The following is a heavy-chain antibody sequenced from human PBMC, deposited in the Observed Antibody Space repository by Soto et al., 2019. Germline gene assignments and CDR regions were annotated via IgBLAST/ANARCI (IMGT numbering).Heavy chain of an antibody. V-gene: IGHV4-34*01. D-gene: IGHD6-13*01. CDR2: INHSGST. CDR1: GGSFSGYY. Sequence: SETLSLTCAVYGGSFSGYYWSWIRQPPGKGLEWIGEINHSGSTNYNPSLKSRVTISVDTSKNQFSLKLSSVTAADTAVYYCARGAGGPYSSSRVWFDPWGQGTLVTVSS. CDR3: ARGAGGPYSSSRVWFDP. J-gene: IGHJ5*02.